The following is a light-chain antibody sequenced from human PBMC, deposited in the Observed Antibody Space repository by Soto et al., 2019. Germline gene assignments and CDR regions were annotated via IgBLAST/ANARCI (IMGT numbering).Light chain of an antibody. CDR2: MND. J-gene: IGLJ1*01. CDR3: ASWDDSLSGYG. CDR1: TSNILRNY. V-gene: IGLV1-47*01. Sequence: QSVLTQPPSASGNPGQRLTISCSGSTSNILRNYVYWYRQLPGTAPRLLISMNDQRPSGVPDRCSGSKSGTSASLAISGLRSEDEADYYCASWDDSLSGYGFGTGTKRTVL.